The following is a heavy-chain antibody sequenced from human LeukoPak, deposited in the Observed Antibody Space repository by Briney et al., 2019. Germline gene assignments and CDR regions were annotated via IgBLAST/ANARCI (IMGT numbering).Heavy chain of an antibody. Sequence: GGSLRLSCAASGFTFSSYAMHWVRQAPGKGLEWVAVISYDGSNKYYADSVKGRFTISRDNSKNTLYLQMDSLRVEDTAVFYCATTEDCASIRCYRSFDIWARGQRSPCLQ. D-gene: IGHD2-2*01. CDR2: ISYDGSNK. CDR1: GFTFSSYA. J-gene: IGHJ3*02. V-gene: IGHV3-30-3*01. CDR3: ATTEDCASIRCYRSFDI.